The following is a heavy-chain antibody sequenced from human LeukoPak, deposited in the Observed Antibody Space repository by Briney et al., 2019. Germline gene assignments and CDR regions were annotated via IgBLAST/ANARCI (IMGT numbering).Heavy chain of an antibody. CDR3: ARAAYSSTWYSRYFDL. Sequence: TGGSLRLSCAASGFTFSSYAMSWVRQAPGKGLEWVSGIGTAGEIYYPGSVKGRFTISRENAKNFLYLQMNSLRAGDTAVYYCARAAYSSTWYSRYFDLWGRGTLVTVSS. J-gene: IGHJ2*01. CDR1: GFTFSSYA. CDR2: IGTAGEI. D-gene: IGHD6-13*01. V-gene: IGHV3-13*01.